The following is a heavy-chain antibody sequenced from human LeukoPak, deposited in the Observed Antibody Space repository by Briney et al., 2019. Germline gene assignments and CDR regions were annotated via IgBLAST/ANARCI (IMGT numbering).Heavy chain of an antibody. CDR2: IYYSGST. Sequence: SQTLSLTCAVSGGSISSGGYSWSWIRQPPGKGLEWIGYIYYSGSTNYNPSLKSRVTISVDTSKNQFSLKLSSVTAADTAVYYCARVVKELRNYYYYYMDVWGKGTTVTFSS. J-gene: IGHJ6*03. CDR1: GGSISSGGYS. D-gene: IGHD7-27*01. CDR3: ARVVKELRNYYYYYMDV. V-gene: IGHV4-30-4*07.